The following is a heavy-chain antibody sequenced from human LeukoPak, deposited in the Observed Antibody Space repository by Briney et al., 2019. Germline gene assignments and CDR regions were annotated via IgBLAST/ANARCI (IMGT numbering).Heavy chain of an antibody. D-gene: IGHD4-23*01. CDR1: GGAFSSYA. J-gene: IGHJ5*02. CDR3: ARGSTVVGTYNWFDP. V-gene: IGHV1-69*04. CDR2: IIPIFGIA. Sequence: SVKVSCKASGGAFSSYAISWVRQAPGQGLEWMGRIIPIFGIANYAQKFQGRVTITADQSTSTAYMELSSLRSEDTAVYYCARGSTVVGTYNWFDPWGQGTLVTVSS.